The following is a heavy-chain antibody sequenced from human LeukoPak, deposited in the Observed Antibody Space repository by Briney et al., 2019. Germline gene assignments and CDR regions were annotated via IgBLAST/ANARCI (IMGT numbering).Heavy chain of an antibody. V-gene: IGHV1-69*05. J-gene: IGHJ4*02. Sequence: SVKVSCKASGGTFSSYAISWVRQAPGQGLEWMGGIIPIFGTANYAQKLQGRVTMTTDTSTSTAYMELRSLRSDDTAVYYCARVYQGIAVASRYWGQGTLVTVSS. CDR2: IIPIFGTA. D-gene: IGHD6-19*01. CDR3: ARVYQGIAVASRY. CDR1: GGTFSSYA.